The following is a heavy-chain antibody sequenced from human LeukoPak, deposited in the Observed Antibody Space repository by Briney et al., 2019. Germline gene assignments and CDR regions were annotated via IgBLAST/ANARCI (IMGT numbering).Heavy chain of an antibody. Sequence: ASVKVSCKASGYTFTSYDINWVRQATGQGLEWMGWISAYNGNTNYAQKLQGRVTMTTDTSTSTAYMELRSLRSDDTAVYYCARDVEVVAATGDAFDIWGQGTMVTVSS. CDR1: GYTFTSYD. J-gene: IGHJ3*02. D-gene: IGHD2-15*01. CDR3: ARDVEVVAATGDAFDI. V-gene: IGHV1-18*01. CDR2: ISAYNGNT.